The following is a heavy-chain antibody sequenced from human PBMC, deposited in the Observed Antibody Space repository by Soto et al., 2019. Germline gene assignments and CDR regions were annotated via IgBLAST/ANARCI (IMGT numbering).Heavy chain of an antibody. CDR3: SRGEDYYGRPLMDV. V-gene: IGHV3-49*03. D-gene: IGHD3-10*01. J-gene: IGHJ6*02. Sequence: GGSLRLSCTAPGFTFADYDMTWFRQAPGKGLEWVGIIRSRAYVGTTEYAASVKGRFTISRDDSISIAYLQMNSLKNEDTAVYYCSRGEDYYGRPLMDVWGHGTTVTVSS. CDR1: GFTFADYD. CDR2: IRSRAYVGTT.